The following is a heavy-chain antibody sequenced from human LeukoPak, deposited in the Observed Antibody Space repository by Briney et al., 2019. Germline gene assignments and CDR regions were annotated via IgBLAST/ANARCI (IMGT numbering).Heavy chain of an antibody. CDR3: AKAPVGHCSGAFCYHFDS. CDR2: SSGDNPGT. Sequence: PGGSLRLSCAASGFTFSTYAKSWVRQPPRKGMERVAASSGDNPGTYHANSVKGRFTISRDNSKNTLHLQMSGLRAEDTARYYCAKAPVGHCSGAFCYHFDSWGQGTLVTVSS. D-gene: IGHD2-15*01. J-gene: IGHJ4*02. CDR1: GFTFSTYA. V-gene: IGHV3-23*01.